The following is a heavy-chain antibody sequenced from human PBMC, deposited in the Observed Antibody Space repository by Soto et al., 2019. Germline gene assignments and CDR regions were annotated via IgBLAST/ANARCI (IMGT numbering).Heavy chain of an antibody. Sequence: QVQLVESGGGVVQPGRSLRLSCAASGFTFSSYAMHWVRQAPGKGLEWVAVISYDGSNKYYADSVKGRFTISRDNSKNTLYLQMNSLRAEDTAVYYCARDRTLLAGSSRALYYYYGMDVWGQGTTVTVSS. CDR2: ISYDGSNK. CDR1: GFTFSSYA. J-gene: IGHJ6*02. CDR3: ARDRTLLAGSSRALYYYYGMDV. D-gene: IGHD6-13*01. V-gene: IGHV3-30-3*01.